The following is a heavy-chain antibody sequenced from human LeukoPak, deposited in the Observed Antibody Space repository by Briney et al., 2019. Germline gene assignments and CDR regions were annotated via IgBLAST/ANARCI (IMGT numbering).Heavy chain of an antibody. CDR1: GFTFSSYW. V-gene: IGHV3-7*04. CDR2: IKQDGSEK. Sequence: QSGGSLRLSCAASGFTFSSYWMSWVRQAPGKGLEWVANIKQDGSEKYYVDSVKGRFTISRDNAKNSLYLQMNSLRAEDTAVYYCARVRDHYGSGSYYNGETYYFDYWGQGTLVTVSS. D-gene: IGHD3-10*01. J-gene: IGHJ4*02. CDR3: ARVRDHYGSGSYYNGETYYFDY.